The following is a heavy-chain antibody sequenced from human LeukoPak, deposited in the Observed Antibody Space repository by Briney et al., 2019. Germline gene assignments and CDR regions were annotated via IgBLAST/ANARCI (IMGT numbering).Heavy chain of an antibody. Sequence: ASVKVSCKASGYTFTGYYIHWVRQAPGQGLEWMGWINPKSGATKYAQKLQGRVSMTRDRSFSTAYMELSRLRSDDTAVYYCAREEDYWGQGTLVTVSS. CDR2: INPKSGAT. CDR1: GYTFTGYY. CDR3: AREEDY. V-gene: IGHV1-2*02. J-gene: IGHJ4*02.